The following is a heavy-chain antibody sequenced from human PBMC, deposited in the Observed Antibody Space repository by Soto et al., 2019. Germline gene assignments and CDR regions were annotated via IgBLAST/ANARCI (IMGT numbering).Heavy chain of an antibody. V-gene: IGHV4-39*01. CDR1: GGSISSSSYY. CDR3: ARLHSSSSGPYYYYYMAV. Sequence: SETLSLTCTVSGGSISSSSYYWGWIRQPPGKGLEWIGSIYYSGSTYYNPSLKSRVTISVDTSKNQFSLKLSSVTAADTAVYYCARLHSSSSGPYYYYYMAVWGKGTTVTVSS. D-gene: IGHD6-6*01. CDR2: IYYSGST. J-gene: IGHJ6*03.